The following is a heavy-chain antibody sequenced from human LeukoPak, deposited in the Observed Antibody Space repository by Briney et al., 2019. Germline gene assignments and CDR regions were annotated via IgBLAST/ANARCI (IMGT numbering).Heavy chain of an antibody. V-gene: IGHV3-23*01. J-gene: IGHJ4*01. CDR3: ATELWGGRHLRAEF. CDR2: ISPSGDRA. CDR1: GLTFNTYA. Sequence: GGSLRLSCVASGLTFNTYAMSWVRQAPGKGLEWVSAISPSGDRAYYADSLRGRFTISRDNSRNTLNLHFDRLRVEDTATYSCATELWGGRHLRAEFWGHGTLVTVSS. D-gene: IGHD1-14*01.